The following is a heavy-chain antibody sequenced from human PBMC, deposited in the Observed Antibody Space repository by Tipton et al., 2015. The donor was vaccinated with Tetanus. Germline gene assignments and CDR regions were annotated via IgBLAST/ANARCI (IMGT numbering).Heavy chain of an antibody. CDR3: GGFSFSDDLDI. CDR1: GFTVSINY. V-gene: IGHV3-53*01. Sequence: QLVQSGGGLIQPGGSLRLSCAASGFTVSINYMTWVRQAPGKGLEWVSSIFNYGGTYSADSVKGRFTISRDNSKNTLYLQMNSLRAEDTAVYYCGGFSFSDDLDIWGRGTMVTVSS. J-gene: IGHJ3*02. D-gene: IGHD2-15*01. CDR2: IFNYGGT.